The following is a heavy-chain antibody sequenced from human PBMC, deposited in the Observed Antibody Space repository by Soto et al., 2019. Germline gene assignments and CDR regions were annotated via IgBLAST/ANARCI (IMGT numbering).Heavy chain of an antibody. CDR1: GFTVSSNY. CDR2: IYSGGST. J-gene: IGHJ5*02. D-gene: IGHD5-18*01. CDR3: ARAYYSYGYSNWFDP. Sequence: LRLSCAASGFTVSSNYMSWVRQAPGKGLEWVSVIYSGGSTYYADSVKGRFTISRDNSKNTLYLQMNSLRAEDTAVYYCARAYYSYGYSNWFDPWGQGTLVTVSS. V-gene: IGHV3-53*01.